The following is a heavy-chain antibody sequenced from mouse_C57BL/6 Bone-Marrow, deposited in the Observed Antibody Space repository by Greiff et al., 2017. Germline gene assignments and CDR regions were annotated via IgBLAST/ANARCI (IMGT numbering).Heavy chain of an antibody. Sequence: EVQLVESGGGLVQPGGSLKLSCAASGFTFSDYGMAWVRQAPRKGPEWVAFISNLAYSIYYADTVTGRFTISRENAKDTLYLEMSSLRSEDTAMYYCATHYGSNWDFDVGGRGTTVTVSS. CDR2: ISNLAYSI. V-gene: IGHV5-15*01. CDR1: GFTFSDYG. D-gene: IGHD1-1*01. CDR3: ATHYGSNWDFDV. J-gene: IGHJ1*03.